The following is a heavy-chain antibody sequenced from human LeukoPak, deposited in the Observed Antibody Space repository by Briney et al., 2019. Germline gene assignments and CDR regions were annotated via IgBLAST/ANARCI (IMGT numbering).Heavy chain of an antibody. V-gene: IGHV4-59*01. Sequence: PSETLSLTCTVSGGSISSYYWSWIRQPPGKGLDWIGYIYYSGSTNYNPSLKSRVTISVDTSKNQFSLKLSSVTAADTAVYYCAREPLRYFDWLLPAFGAFDIWGQGTMVTVSS. D-gene: IGHD3-9*01. CDR2: IYYSGST. CDR1: GGSISSYY. J-gene: IGHJ3*02. CDR3: AREPLRYFDWLLPAFGAFDI.